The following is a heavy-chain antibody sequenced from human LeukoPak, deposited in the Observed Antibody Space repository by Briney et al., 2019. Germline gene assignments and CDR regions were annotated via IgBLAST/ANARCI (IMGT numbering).Heavy chain of an antibody. Sequence: GGSLRLSCAASGFTVSSNYMSWVRQAPGKGLEWVSVIYSGGTTYYAGSVKGRFTISRDNSKNTLYLQMNSLRVEDTAVYYCARALDRGYRPPYFDLWGRGTLVTVSS. J-gene: IGHJ2*01. D-gene: IGHD5-18*01. V-gene: IGHV3-53*01. CDR2: IYSGGTT. CDR1: GFTVSSNY. CDR3: ARALDRGYRPPYFDL.